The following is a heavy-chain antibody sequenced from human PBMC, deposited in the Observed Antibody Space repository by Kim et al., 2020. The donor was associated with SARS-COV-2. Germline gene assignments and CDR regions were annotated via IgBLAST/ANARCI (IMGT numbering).Heavy chain of an antibody. D-gene: IGHD3-10*01. V-gene: IGHV3-23*01. CDR2: DTT. CDR3: ARGLSSGPS. J-gene: IGHJ5*02. Sequence: DTTNYADSVRGRFTISRDISENTLYLQMNSLTAEDTAIYYCARGLSSGPSWGQGTLVTVSS.